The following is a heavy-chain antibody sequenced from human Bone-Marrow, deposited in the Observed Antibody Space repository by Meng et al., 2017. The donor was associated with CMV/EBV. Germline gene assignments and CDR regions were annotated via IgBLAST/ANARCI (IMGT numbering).Heavy chain of an antibody. CDR2: IYYSGST. CDR3: ARHELVVVMFDY. CDR1: GGSFSGYY. D-gene: IGHD3-22*01. Sequence: SETLSLTCAVYGGSFSGYYWSWIRQPPGKGLEWIGSIYYSGSTYYNPSLKSRVTISVDTSKNQFSLKLSSVTAADTAVYYCARHELVVVMFDYWGQGTLVTVSS. J-gene: IGHJ4*02. V-gene: IGHV4-34*01.